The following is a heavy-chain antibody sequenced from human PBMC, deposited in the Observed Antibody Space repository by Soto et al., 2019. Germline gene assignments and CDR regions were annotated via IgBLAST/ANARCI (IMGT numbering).Heavy chain of an antibody. D-gene: IGHD6-19*01. Sequence: PGGSLRLSCAASGFTFSSYAMSWVRQAPGKGLEWVSAISGSGGSTYYADSVKGRFTISRDNSKNTPYLQMNSLRAEDTAVYYCAKDRQWLVQPLDYWGQGTLVTVSS. CDR1: GFTFSSYA. V-gene: IGHV3-23*01. CDR3: AKDRQWLVQPLDY. CDR2: ISGSGGST. J-gene: IGHJ4*02.